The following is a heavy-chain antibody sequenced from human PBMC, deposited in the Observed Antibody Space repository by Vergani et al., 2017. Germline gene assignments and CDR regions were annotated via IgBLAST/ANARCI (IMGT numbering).Heavy chain of an antibody. CDR3: AKVMVRGKPGYGMDV. J-gene: IGHJ6*02. V-gene: IGHV3-30*18. CDR2: ISYDGSNK. Sequence: VQLVESGGGLVQPGGSLRLSCAASGFTFSSYGMHWVRQAPGKGLEWVAVISYDGSNKYYADSVKGRFTISRDNSKNTLYLQMNSLRAEDTAVYYCAKVMVRGKPGYGMDVWGQGP. D-gene: IGHD3-10*01. CDR1: GFTFSSYG.